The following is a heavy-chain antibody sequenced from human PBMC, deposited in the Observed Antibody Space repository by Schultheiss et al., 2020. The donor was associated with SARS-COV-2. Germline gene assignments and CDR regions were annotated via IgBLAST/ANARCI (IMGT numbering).Heavy chain of an antibody. V-gene: IGHV4-39*07. CDR2: INHSGST. CDR1: GGSISSGSYY. D-gene: IGHD5-24*01. CDR3: ARAQGRWLQSSRYWYFDL. Sequence: SETLSLTCTVSGGSISSGSYYWSWIRQPPGKGLEWIGEINHSGSTNYNPSLKSRVTISVDTSKNQFSLNLSSVTAADTAVYYCARAQGRWLQSSRYWYFDLWGRGTLVTVSS. J-gene: IGHJ2*01.